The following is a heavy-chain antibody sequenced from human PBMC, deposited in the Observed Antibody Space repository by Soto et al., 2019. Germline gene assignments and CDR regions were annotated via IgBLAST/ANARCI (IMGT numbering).Heavy chain of an antibody. CDR1: GGTFSSYT. CDR3: ARDASRVNFDY. Sequence: ASVKVSCKASGGTFSSYTISWVRQAPGQGLEWMGRIIPILGIANYAQKFQGRVTITADKSTSTAYMELSSLRSEDTAVYYCARDASRVNFDYWGQGTLVTAPQ. J-gene: IGHJ4*02. V-gene: IGHV1-69*04. CDR2: IIPILGIA. D-gene: IGHD5-18*01.